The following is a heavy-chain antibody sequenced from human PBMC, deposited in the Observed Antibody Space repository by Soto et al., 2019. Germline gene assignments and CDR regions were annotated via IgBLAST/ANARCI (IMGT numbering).Heavy chain of an antibody. J-gene: IGHJ3*02. D-gene: IGHD3-22*01. CDR1: GYTFTKVG. CDR3: ARDLQFYSDSSGYRDVFDI. V-gene: IGHV1-18*01. Sequence: GVSVKVTCKASGYTFTKVGISRVRMATGQGLEWMAWISGYDGNTAYAHKLQGGGTVTTDTSTSTGYMEMRSLRSDDTAVYYCARDLQFYSDSSGYRDVFDIWGQGTKVTVSS. CDR2: ISGYDGNT.